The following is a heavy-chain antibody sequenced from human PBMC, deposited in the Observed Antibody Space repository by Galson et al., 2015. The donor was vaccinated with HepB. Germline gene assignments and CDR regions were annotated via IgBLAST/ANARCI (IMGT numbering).Heavy chain of an antibody. CDR1: GFTFSDHY. Sequence: SLRLSCAASGFTFSDHYMDWVRQAPGKGLEWVGRTRNKANSYTTEYAASVKGRFTISRDDSKNSLYLQMNSLKTEDTAVYYCAREGVGARYRLDYWGQGTLVTVSS. V-gene: IGHV3-72*01. CDR3: AREGVGARYRLDY. CDR2: TRNKANSYTT. D-gene: IGHD1-26*01. J-gene: IGHJ4*02.